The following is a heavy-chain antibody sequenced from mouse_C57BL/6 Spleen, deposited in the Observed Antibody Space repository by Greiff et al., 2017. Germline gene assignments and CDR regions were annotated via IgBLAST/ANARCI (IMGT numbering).Heavy chain of an antibody. CDR1: GYTFTSYW. J-gene: IGHJ2*01. CDR3: ARASITTAPFDY. D-gene: IGHD1-1*01. V-gene: IGHV1-72*01. Sequence: QVQLQQSGAELVKPGASVKLSCKASGYTFTSYWMHWVKQRPGRGLEWIGRIDPNSGGTKYNEKFKSKATLTVDKPSSTAYMQLSSLTSEDSAVSYWARASITTAPFDYWGQGTTLTVSS. CDR2: IDPNSGGT.